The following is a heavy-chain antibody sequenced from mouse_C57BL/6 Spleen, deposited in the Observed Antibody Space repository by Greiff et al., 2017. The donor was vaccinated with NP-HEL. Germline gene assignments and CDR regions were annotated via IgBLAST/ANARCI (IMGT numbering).Heavy chain of an antibody. V-gene: IGHV1-22*01. CDR3: ARGDYERGYYFDY. D-gene: IGHD2-4*01. CDR2: INPNNGGT. Sequence: EVKLVESGPELVKPGASVKMSCKASGYTFTDYNMHWVKQSHGKSLEWIGYINPNNGGTSYNQKFKGKATLTVNKSSSTAYMELRSLTSEDSAVYYCARGDYERGYYFDYWGQGTTLTVSS. J-gene: IGHJ2*01. CDR1: GYTFTDYN.